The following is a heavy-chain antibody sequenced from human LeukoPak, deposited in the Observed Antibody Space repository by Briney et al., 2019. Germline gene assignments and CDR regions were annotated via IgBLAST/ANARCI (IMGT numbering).Heavy chain of an antibody. Sequence: GGSLRLSCAASGFTFTIYTINWIRQAPGKGLEWVANINQHGSEKYYVDSVKGRFTISRDNAKNSLYLQMNSLRVEDTATYYCARMCSGGSCFSIWGQGTLVTVSS. CDR2: INQHGSEK. CDR3: ARMCSGGSCFSI. V-gene: IGHV3-7*01. J-gene: IGHJ4*02. D-gene: IGHD2-15*01. CDR1: GFTFTIYT.